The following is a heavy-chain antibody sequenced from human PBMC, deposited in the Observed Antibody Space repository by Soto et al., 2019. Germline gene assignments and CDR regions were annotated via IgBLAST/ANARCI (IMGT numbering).Heavy chain of an antibody. Sequence: QVQLVQSGAEVKKPGASVKVSCTASGYAFTSYYIHWVRQAPGGGLEWMGVINPTGGRTSYAQKFQGRVTMAKDTSTSTVYMELSNLRSEDTVVYYCARGFRNPFYFDFWGQGTLVTVSS. CDR2: INPTGGRT. CDR1: GYAFTSYY. CDR3: ARGFRNPFYFDF. V-gene: IGHV1-46*01. J-gene: IGHJ4*02.